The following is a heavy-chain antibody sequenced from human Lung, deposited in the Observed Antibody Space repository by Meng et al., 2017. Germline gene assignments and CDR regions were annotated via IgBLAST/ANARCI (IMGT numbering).Heavy chain of an antibody. J-gene: IGHJ2*01. CDR2: IYNSGST. Sequence: QVPLHESGPGLVKPLQTPSLTRTVSGGSISSSYYYWSWIRQPPGKGLEWSGHIYNSGSTYYNPSLKSRITISVDTSKNQFSLKLSSVTAADTAVYYCARGQKGYFDLWGRGTLVTVSS. CDR1: GGSISSSYYY. V-gene: IGHV4-30-4*01. CDR3: ARGQKGYFDL.